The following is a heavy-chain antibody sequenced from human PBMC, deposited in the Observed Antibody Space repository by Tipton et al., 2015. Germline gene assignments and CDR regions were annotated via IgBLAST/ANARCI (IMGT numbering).Heavy chain of an antibody. CDR3: ARAYYDRSGYFISYFDY. V-gene: IGHV3-7*01. Sequence: SLRLSCAASGFTFSNYYMSWIRQAPGKGLDWVANIEQDGSEKYYVDSVKGRFTISRDNAKNSLYLQMDSLTAEDTAVYYCARAYYDRSGYFISYFDYWGQGTLVTVSS. D-gene: IGHD3-22*01. CDR2: IEQDGSEK. J-gene: IGHJ4*02. CDR1: GFTFSNYY.